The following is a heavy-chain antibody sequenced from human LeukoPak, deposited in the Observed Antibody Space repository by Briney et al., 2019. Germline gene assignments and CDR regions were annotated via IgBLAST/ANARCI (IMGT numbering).Heavy chain of an antibody. J-gene: IGHJ6*02. Sequence: SETLSLTCTVSGVSISAYYWRWIRQPPRKGLEWIGFRYYSGGTNYNTSLNTRVTISVALSQHQFSLRLSAVPGANTVLYYCASRNKAPADVWGQGTTVTVSS. CDR2: RYYSGGT. CDR3: ASRNKAPADV. D-gene: IGHD1-14*01. CDR1: GVSISAYY. V-gene: IGHV4-59*01.